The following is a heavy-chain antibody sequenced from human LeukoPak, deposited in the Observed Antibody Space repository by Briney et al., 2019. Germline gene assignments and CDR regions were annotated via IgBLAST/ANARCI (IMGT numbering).Heavy chain of an antibody. CDR1: GYTFTTYD. CDR2: ISTYNGNT. J-gene: IGHJ6*02. CDR3: ARGSGSSTYGMDV. V-gene: IGHV1-18*01. D-gene: IGHD1-26*01. Sequence: ASVEVSCKASGYTFTTYDISWVRQAPGQGLEWMGWISTYNGNTNYAQNLRGRVTMTTDTSTSTAYMELRSLRSDDTAVYYCARGSGSSTYGMDVWGQGTTVTVSS.